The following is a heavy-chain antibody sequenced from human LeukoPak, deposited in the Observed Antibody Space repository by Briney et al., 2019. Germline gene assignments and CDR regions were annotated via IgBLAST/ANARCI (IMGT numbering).Heavy chain of an antibody. V-gene: IGHV4-4*07. D-gene: IGHD6-13*01. J-gene: IGHJ4*02. CDR3: ARGGYSRHRYGIAAAEDY. CDR2: IFASGST. Sequence: SETLSLTCTVSGGSISTNYWSWVRQPAGKGLEWIGRIFASGSTNYNPSLKSRVTMSVDTSKNQFSLKLTSVTAADTAVYYCARGGYSRHRYGIAAAEDYWGQGTLVTVSS. CDR1: GGSISTNY.